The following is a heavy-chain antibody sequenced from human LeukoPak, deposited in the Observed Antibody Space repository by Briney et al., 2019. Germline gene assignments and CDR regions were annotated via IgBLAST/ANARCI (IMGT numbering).Heavy chain of an antibody. D-gene: IGHD3-22*01. CDR1: GFTFSSYA. CDR3: AKHRFESGGYHSTD. J-gene: IGHJ4*02. CDR2: ISGGSGST. Sequence: GGSLRLPCAASGFTFSSYAMSWVRQAPGKGLAWVSTISGGSGSTYCADSVKGRFTISRDNSKNTLYLQMNSLRDEDTAVYYCAKHRFESGGYHSTDWGQGTLVTVSS. V-gene: IGHV3-23*01.